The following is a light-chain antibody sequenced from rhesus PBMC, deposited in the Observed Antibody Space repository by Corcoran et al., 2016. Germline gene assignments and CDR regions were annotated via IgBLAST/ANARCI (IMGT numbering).Light chain of an antibody. CDR2: RHH. CDR3: SAWDSSLSVHHDV. J-gene: IGLJ6*01. CDR1: SNNVGNQG. Sequence: QAGLTQPPSLSKGLRQTATLTCTGNSNNVGNQGSTWLHQHQGHPPKLPSYRHHNRPSGISVISSPSGSRKTTSLTITGLHPEDAADDWCSAWDSSLSVHHDVFGSGTKLTVL. V-gene: IGLV10-114*01.